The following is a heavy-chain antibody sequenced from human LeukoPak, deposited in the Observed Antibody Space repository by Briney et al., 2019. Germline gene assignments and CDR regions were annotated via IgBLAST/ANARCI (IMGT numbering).Heavy chain of an antibody. CDR1: GYSISSGYY. CDR2: IYHSGST. CDR3: ARHKNYYYGSGSYYNRWFDP. D-gene: IGHD3-10*01. V-gene: IGHV4-38-2*01. Sequence: SETLSLTCAVSGYSISSGYYWGWIRPPPGKGLEWIGSIYHSGSTYYNPSLKSRVTISVDTSKNQFSLKLSSVTAADTAVYYCARHKNYYYGSGSYYNRWFDPWGQGTLVTVSS. J-gene: IGHJ5*02.